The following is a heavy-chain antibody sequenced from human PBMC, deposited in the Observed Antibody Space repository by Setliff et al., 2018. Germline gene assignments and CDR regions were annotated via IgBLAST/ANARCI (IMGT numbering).Heavy chain of an antibody. V-gene: IGHV4-39*07. CDR2: IYYSGST. CDR1: GGSISSSSYY. Sequence: SETLSLTCTVSGGSISSSSYYWGWIRQPPGKGLEWIGSIYYSGSTYYNPSLKSRVTISVDTPKNQFSLKLSSVTAADTAVYYCAREYIQLWSRSLWGYFDLWGRGTLVTVSS. J-gene: IGHJ2*01. CDR3: AREYIQLWSRSLWGYFDL. D-gene: IGHD5-18*01.